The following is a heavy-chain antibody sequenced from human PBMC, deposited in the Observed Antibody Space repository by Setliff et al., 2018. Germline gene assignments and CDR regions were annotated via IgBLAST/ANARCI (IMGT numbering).Heavy chain of an antibody. CDR1: GFSFSSYE. CDR2: IDKSGDRT. D-gene: IGHD3-3*01. Sequence: PGGSLRLSCGASGFSFSSYEMNWVRQAPGKGLEWVSYIDKSGDRTEYADSVKGRFTISRDNAKNSLHLQMNSLRAEDTALFYCARAVTIFGVITPIYFYYMDVWGKGTTVTVSS. CDR3: ARAVTIFGVITPIYFYYMDV. J-gene: IGHJ6*03. V-gene: IGHV3-48*03.